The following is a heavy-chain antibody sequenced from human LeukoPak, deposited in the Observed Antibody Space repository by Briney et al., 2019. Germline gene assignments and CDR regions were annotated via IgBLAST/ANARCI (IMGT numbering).Heavy chain of an antibody. CDR3: AKVFFSGSYYAASDY. V-gene: IGHV3-23*01. Sequence: PGGSLRLSCAASGFTFSSYAMSWVRQAPGKGLEWVSAISGSGGSTYYADSVKGRFTISRDNSKNTLYLQMNSLRAEDTAVYYCAKVFFSGSYYAASDYWGQGTLVTVSS. CDR2: ISGSGGST. J-gene: IGHJ4*02. CDR1: GFTFSSYA. D-gene: IGHD1-26*01.